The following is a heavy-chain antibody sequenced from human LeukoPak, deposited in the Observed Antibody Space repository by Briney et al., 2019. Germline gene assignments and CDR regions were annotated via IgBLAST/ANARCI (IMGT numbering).Heavy chain of an antibody. J-gene: IGHJ4*02. CDR1: GFIFRDYT. CDR3: AREGNSGYYPY. V-gene: IGHV3-21*01. CDR2: INKGGSYM. Sequence: GGSLRLSCVASGFIFRDYTMNWVRQTPGKGLEWASAINKGGSYMAYADSVKGRFTISRDNSKNTLYLQMSSLRAEDTAMYYCAREGNSGYYPYWGQGILVTVSS. D-gene: IGHD3-22*01.